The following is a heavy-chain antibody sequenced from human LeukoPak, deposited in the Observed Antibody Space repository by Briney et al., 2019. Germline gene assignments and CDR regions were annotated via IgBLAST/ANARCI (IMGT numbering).Heavy chain of an antibody. CDR3: TAEIYRGHVYSYYYGMDV. CDR2: IVVGSDST. D-gene: IGHD5-12*01. CDR1: GFTFSNSA. Sequence: SVKVSCKASGFTFSNSAFQWVRQARGQRLEWIGWIVVGSDSTKYAQKFQERVSITRDMSTSTVYMELSSLRSEDTAVYYCTAEIYRGHVYSYYYGMDVWGQGTTVTVFS. V-gene: IGHV1-58*01. J-gene: IGHJ6*02.